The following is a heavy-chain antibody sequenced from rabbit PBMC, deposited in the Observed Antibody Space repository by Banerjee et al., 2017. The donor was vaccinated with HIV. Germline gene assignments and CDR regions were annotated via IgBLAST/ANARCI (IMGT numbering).Heavy chain of an antibody. J-gene: IGHJ4*01. V-gene: IGHV1S45*01. D-gene: IGHD7-1*01. Sequence: QEQLEESGGDLVKPEGSLTLTCTASGFSFSSSYWISWVRQAPGKGLEWIACINTSSGNAVYANWAKGRFTISKTSSTTVTLQMTSLTAADTATYFCTRDFTGVIGWNFNLWGQGTLVTVS. CDR2: INTSSGNA. CDR3: TRDFTGVIGWNFNL. CDR1: GFSFSSSYW.